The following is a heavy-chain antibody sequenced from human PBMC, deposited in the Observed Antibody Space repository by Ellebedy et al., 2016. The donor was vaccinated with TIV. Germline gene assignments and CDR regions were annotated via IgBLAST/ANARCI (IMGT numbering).Heavy chain of an antibody. CDR1: GGSISSGGYY. Sequence: SETLSLTXTVSGGSISSGGYYWSWIRQHPGKGLEWIGYIYYSGSTYYNPSLKSRVTISVDASKNQFSLKLSSVTAADTAVYYCARDFGQLRYFDWVGGAFDIWGQGTMVTVSS. J-gene: IGHJ3*02. D-gene: IGHD3-9*01. V-gene: IGHV4-31*03. CDR3: ARDFGQLRYFDWVGGAFDI. CDR2: IYYSGST.